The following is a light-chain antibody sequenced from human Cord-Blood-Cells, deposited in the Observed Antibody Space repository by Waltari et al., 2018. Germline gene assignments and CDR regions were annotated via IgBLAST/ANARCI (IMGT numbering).Light chain of an antibody. J-gene: IGLJ3*02. CDR2: EAS. CDR3: SSYAGSNNWV. Sequence: QSALTQPPSASGSPGQSVTISCTGTSSDVGGYNYVSWYQQHPGKAPKPMIYEASKRPSGVPDRSSGPKSGNTASLTVSGLQAEDEADYCCSSYAGSNNWVFGGGTKLTVL. CDR1: SSDVGGYNY. V-gene: IGLV2-8*01.